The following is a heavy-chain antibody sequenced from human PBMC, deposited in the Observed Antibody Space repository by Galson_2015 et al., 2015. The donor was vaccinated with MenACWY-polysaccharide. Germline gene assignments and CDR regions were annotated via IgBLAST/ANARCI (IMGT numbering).Heavy chain of an antibody. J-gene: IGHJ4*02. Sequence: CAISGDSVSSNSAAWNWIRQSPSRGLEWLGRTYYRSKWYNDYAVSVKSRITINPDTSKNQFSLQLSSVTPEDTAAYYCASYSDGVIAFDYWGQETLVTVSS. D-gene: IGHD3-22*01. CDR3: ASYSDGVIAFDY. V-gene: IGHV6-1*01. CDR1: GDSVSSNSAA. CDR2: TYYRSKWYN.